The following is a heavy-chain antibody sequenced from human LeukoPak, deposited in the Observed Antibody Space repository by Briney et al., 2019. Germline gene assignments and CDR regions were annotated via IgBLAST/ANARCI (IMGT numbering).Heavy chain of an antibody. CDR1: GFTFSSSA. V-gene: IGHV3-23*01. CDR2: ISGNGRSP. D-gene: IGHD5/OR15-5a*01. CDR3: AKASTFYYYMDV. Sequence: GGSLRLSCAASGFTFSSSAMNWARQAPGKGLEWVSTISGNGRSPYYADSVKGRFTISRDNSNYTVYLQMSSLRADDTAVYYCAKASTFYYYMDVWGKGTTVTVSS. J-gene: IGHJ6*03.